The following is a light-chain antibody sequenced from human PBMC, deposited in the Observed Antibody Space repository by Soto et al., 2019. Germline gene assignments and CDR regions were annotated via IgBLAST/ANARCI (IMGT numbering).Light chain of an antibody. Sequence: QTVVTQEPSLTVSPGGTVTLTCASSTGAVTSGNYPSWFQQKPRQAPRTLIYTTDDKHSWTPARFSGSLLGGKAALTLSGVQPEDEAEYYCLLYYGGAHLVFGGGTKVTVL. V-gene: IGLV7-43*01. CDR2: TTD. J-gene: IGLJ3*02. CDR1: TGAVTSGNY. CDR3: LLYYGGAHLV.